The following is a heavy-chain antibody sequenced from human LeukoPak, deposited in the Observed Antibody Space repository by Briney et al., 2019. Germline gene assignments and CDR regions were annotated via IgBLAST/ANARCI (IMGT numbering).Heavy chain of an antibody. D-gene: IGHD3-22*01. CDR1: GGSISSYY. CDR3: ARQLRPNYYDSSGYGEIFDY. J-gene: IGHJ4*02. CDR2: IYYSGST. V-gene: IGHV4-59*01. Sequence: SETLSLTCTVSGGSISSYYWSWIRQPPGKGLEWIGYIYYSGSTNYNPSLKSRVTISVDTSKNQFSLKLSSVTAADTAVYYCARQLRPNYYDSSGYGEIFDYWGQGTLVTVSS.